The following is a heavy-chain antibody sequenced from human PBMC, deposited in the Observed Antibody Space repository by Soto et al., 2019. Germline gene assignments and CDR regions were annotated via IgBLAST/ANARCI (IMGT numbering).Heavy chain of an antibody. V-gene: IGHV4-30-2*01. CDR2: IYHSGST. J-gene: IGHJ5*02. CDR3: ARGDWFDP. Sequence: TSETLSLTCAVSGGSISRGGYSWSWIRQPPGKGLEWIGYIYHSGSTYYNPSLKSRVTISVDRSKNQFSLKLSSVTAADTAVYYCARGDWFDPWGQGTLVTVSS. CDR1: GGSISRGGYS.